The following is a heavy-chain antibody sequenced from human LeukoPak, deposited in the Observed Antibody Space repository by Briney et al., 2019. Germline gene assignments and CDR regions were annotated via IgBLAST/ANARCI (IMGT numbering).Heavy chain of an antibody. CDR1: GGTFSSYA. J-gene: IGHJ4*02. D-gene: IGHD5-12*01. CDR3: ARDAGYSGYDSGFDY. Sequence: SVKVSCKASGGTFSSYAISWVRQAPGQGLEWMGGVIPIFGTANYAQKFQGRVTITADESTSTAYMELSSLRSEDTAVYYCARDAGYSGYDSGFDYWGQGTLVTVSS. V-gene: IGHV1-69*13. CDR2: VIPIFGTA.